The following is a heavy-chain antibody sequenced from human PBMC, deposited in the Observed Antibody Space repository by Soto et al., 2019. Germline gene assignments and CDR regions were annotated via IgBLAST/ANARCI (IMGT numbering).Heavy chain of an antibody. CDR2: IYSLGNT. Sequence: PSETLSLTCTVSGGSISSSSYYWGWIRQPPGQGLEWLGTIYSLGNTYYNPSLKSRVTISVDKSKSQLFLKLSSVTAPDTAVYYCARWPTVTTSLDYWGQGTLVTVSS. V-gene: IGHV4-39*01. CDR1: GGSISSSSYY. J-gene: IGHJ4*02. CDR3: ARWPTVTTSLDY. D-gene: IGHD4-17*01.